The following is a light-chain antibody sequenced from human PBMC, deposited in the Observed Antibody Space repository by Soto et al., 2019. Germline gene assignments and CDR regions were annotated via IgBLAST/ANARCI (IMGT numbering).Light chain of an antibody. CDR3: TAYTTSDTLV. J-gene: IGLJ1*01. V-gene: IGLV2-8*01. Sequence: QSVLTQPPSASGSPGQSVTISCTGTSSDVGAYTYVSWYQQHPGKAPKLMIYGVTERPSGVPDRFSGSKSGNTASLTVSGLQAEDEADYYCTAYTTSDTLVFGTGTKVTVL. CDR1: SSDVGAYTY. CDR2: GVT.